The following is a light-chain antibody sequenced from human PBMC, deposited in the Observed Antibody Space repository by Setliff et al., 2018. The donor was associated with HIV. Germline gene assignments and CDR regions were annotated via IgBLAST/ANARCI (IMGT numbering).Light chain of an antibody. CDR2: WAS. CDR1: QTVLYNSDNKNY. CDR3: QQYYSLPLT. V-gene: IGKV4-1*01. Sequence: IVMTQSPDSLAVSLGERATINCTSSQTVLYNSDNKNYLSWYQQKPGHPPKVLIYWASTRESGVPARFSGSGSGTDFTLTISALQAEDVAVYYCQQYYSLPLTFGGGTKVDMK. J-gene: IGKJ4*01.